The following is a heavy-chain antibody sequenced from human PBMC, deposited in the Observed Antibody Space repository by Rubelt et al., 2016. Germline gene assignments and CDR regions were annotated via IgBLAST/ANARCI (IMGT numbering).Heavy chain of an antibody. CDR1: SFA. CDR2: ITTNTGNP. Sequence: SFAINWVRQAPGQGLEWMGWITTNTGNPTYAQAFTGRFVFSLDTSVSTAYLQISSLKAEDTAVYYCARDDVNTAMVFDFWGQGTLVTVSS. J-gene: IGHJ4*02. V-gene: IGHV7-4-1*02. CDR3: ARDDVNTAMVFDF. D-gene: IGHD5-18*01.